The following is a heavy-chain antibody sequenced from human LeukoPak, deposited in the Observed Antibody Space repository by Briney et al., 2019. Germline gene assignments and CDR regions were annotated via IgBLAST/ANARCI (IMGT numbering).Heavy chain of an antibody. CDR1: GYTFRSYE. Sequence: PGGSLRLSCAASGYTFRSYEMNWVRQAPGKGLEWVAVISYDGSNKYYADSVKGRFTISRDNSKDTLYLQMNSLRAEDTAVYYCATSNSSSWYSYHYWGQGTLVTVSS. V-gene: IGHV3-30*04. D-gene: IGHD6-13*01. J-gene: IGHJ4*02. CDR2: ISYDGSNK. CDR3: ATSNSSSWYSYHY.